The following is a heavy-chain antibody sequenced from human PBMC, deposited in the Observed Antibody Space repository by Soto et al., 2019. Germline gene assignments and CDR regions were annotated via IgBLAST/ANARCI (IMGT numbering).Heavy chain of an antibody. V-gene: IGHV1-8*01. CDR3: ARMATSGTLNWFDP. CDR1: GYTFGNND. Sequence: ASLKGYCKASGYTFGNNDISWVRQATGQGLEWMGWMNPNSGNTGYAQKFQGRVSMTRNTSITTAYLELSSLRSDDTAIYYCARMATSGTLNWFDPWGQGTLVTVSS. CDR2: MNPNSGNT. J-gene: IGHJ5*02.